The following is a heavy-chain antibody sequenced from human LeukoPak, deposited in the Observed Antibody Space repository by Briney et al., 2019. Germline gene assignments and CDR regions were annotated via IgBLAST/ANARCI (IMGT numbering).Heavy chain of an antibody. CDR1: GGSISSYY. Sequence: SETLSLTCTVSGGSISSYYWSWIRQPPGKGLEWMGTMYYGGSTYYNPSLKSRVTISVHTSKNQFSLRPSSVTAADTALYYCARQGVGVGRGSGTYYTFDPWGQGTLVTVSS. D-gene: IGHD3-10*01. CDR2: MYYGGST. J-gene: IGHJ5*02. V-gene: IGHV4-59*04. CDR3: ARQGVGVGRGSGTYYTFDP.